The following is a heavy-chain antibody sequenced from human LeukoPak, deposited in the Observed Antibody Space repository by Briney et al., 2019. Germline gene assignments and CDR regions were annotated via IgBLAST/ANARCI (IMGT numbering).Heavy chain of an antibody. CDR3: AKERTDFWSGYGAGGFDP. D-gene: IGHD3-3*01. J-gene: IGHJ5*02. CDR2: ISTSSSTI. Sequence: PGGSLRLSCVASGFTFSSYSMNWVRQAPGKGLEWVSYISTSSSTIHYADSVKGRFTISRDNSKNTLYLQMNSLRAEGTAVYYCAKERTDFWSGYGAGGFDPWGQGTLVTVSS. CDR1: GFTFSSYS. V-gene: IGHV3-48*01.